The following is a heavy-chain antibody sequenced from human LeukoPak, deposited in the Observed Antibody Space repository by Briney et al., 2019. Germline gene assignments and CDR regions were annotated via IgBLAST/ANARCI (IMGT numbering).Heavy chain of an antibody. D-gene: IGHD2-21*01. J-gene: IGHJ5*02. CDR1: GGSISSSYW. CDR2: VYHSGST. CDR3: ARGHIGP. V-gene: IGHV4-4*02. Sequence: PSETLSLTCAVSGGSISSSYWWSWVRQPPGKGLEWIGEVYHSGSTNYNPSLKSRVTISVDTSKNQFSLKLSSVTAADTAVYYCARGHIGPWGQGTLVTVSS.